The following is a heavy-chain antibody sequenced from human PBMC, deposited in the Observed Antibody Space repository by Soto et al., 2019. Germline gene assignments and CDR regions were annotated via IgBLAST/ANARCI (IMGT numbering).Heavy chain of an antibody. CDR2: ISYDGSNT. CDR3: AKARTYYYDTSGFKGPRPSDWD. J-gene: IGHJ4*02. D-gene: IGHD3-22*01. Sequence: PGGSLRLSCAASGFTFSSYGMHWVRQAPGKGLDWVAVISYDGSNTYYADSVKGRFTISRDNSKNTMYLQVNSLRVEDTAVYYCAKARTYYYDTSGFKGPRPSDWDWGQGTLVTVSS. CDR1: GFTFSSYG. V-gene: IGHV3-30*18.